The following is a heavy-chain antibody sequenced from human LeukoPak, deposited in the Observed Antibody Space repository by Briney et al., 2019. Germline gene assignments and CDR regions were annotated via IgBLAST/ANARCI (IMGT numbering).Heavy chain of an antibody. CDR2: ISYDGSNK. V-gene: IGHV3-30*18. CDR1: GFTFSSYG. J-gene: IGHJ6*02. D-gene: IGHD2-2*01. CDR3: ANVNQLQRPYYYGMDV. Sequence: QPGRSLRLSCAASGFTFSSYGMHWVRQAPGKGLEWVAVISYDGSNKYYADSVKGRFTISRDNSKNTLYLQMNSLRAEDTAVYYCANVNQLQRPYYYGMDVWGQGTTVTVSS.